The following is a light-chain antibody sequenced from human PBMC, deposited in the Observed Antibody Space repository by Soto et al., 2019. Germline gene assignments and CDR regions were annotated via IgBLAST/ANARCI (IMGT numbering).Light chain of an antibody. CDR3: CSLAGRYTWV. V-gene: IGLV2-11*01. Sequence: QSALTQPRSVSGSPGQSVTISCTGTSSDVGGYNYVSWYQQHPGKAPKLMIYDVSNRPSGVPDRFSGSKSGNTASLTISGLQAADEAEYYCCSLAGRYTWVFGGGTKLTVL. CDR2: DVS. J-gene: IGLJ3*02. CDR1: SSDVGGYNY.